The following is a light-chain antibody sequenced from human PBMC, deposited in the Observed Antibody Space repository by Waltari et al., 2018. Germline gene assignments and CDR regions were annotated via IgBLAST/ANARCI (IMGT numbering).Light chain of an antibody. J-gene: IGKJ3*01. V-gene: IGKV3-20*01. Sequence: EFVLTQSPGTLSLSPGETATPSCRASQTAAGNYLSWYQQKPGQAPRLLMYKTSNRATGIPDRFIGSGSGTDFTLTISRLEPEDSAVYYCHQYGVTPLFTFGPGTKVDIK. CDR3: HQYGVTPLFT. CDR2: KTS. CDR1: QTAAGNY.